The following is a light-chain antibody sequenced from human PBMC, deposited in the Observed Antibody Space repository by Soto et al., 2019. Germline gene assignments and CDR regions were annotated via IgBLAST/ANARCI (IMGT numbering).Light chain of an antibody. V-gene: IGLV1-40*01. CDR3: QSYDSSLSGWV. CDR2: GNS. J-gene: IGLJ3*02. Sequence: QSVLTQPPSVSGAPGQRVTISCTGSSSNIGAGYDVHWYQQLPETAPKLLIYGNSNRPSGVPDRFSGSKSGTSASLAITGLQAEDEADYYCQSYDSSLSGWVFGGGIKLTVL. CDR1: SSNIGAGYD.